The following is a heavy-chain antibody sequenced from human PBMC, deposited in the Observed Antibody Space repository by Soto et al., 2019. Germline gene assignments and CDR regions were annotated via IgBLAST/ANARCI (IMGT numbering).Heavy chain of an antibody. V-gene: IGHV3-43*02. D-gene: IGHD3-10*01. Sequence: GESLKISCAASGFTFDDYAMHWVRQAPGKGLEWVSLISGDGGSTYYADSVKGRFTISRDNSKNSLYLQMNSLRTEDTALYYCARGSGSYAPYYYYGMDVWGQGTTVTVSS. CDR2: ISGDGGST. J-gene: IGHJ6*02. CDR1: GFTFDDYA. CDR3: ARGSGSYAPYYYYGMDV.